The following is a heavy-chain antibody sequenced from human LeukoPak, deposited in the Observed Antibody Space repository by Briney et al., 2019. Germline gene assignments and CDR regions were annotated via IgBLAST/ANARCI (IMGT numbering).Heavy chain of an antibody. Sequence: SETLSLTCTVSGGSINTYYWNWIRQPPGKRLEWVGHIYYSGSTNYNPSLKSRVTISVDTSRNQLSLKLNSVTAADTAVYYCARDHPTRLNNYYDSSRDAFDIWGQGTMVTVSS. D-gene: IGHD3-22*01. CDR3: ARDHPTRLNNYYDSSRDAFDI. CDR2: IYYSGST. CDR1: GGSINTYY. J-gene: IGHJ3*02. V-gene: IGHV4-59*01.